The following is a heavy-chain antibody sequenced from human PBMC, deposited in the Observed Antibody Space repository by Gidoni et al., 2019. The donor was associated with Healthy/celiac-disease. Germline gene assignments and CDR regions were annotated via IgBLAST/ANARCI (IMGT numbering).Heavy chain of an antibody. V-gene: IGHV1-46*01. CDR1: GYTFTSYY. CDR2: INPSGGST. CDR3: ERWSGAVGTAIDY. J-gene: IGHJ4*02. Sequence: VQLVQSGAEVKTPGASVTFSCKASGYTFTSYYMHWVRQATGQGLEWMGIINPSGGSTRYAQKFQGRVTMTRDTSTSTVYMELSSRRAEDTAVYYCERWSGAVGTAIDYWGQGTLVTVSA. D-gene: IGHD2-21*02.